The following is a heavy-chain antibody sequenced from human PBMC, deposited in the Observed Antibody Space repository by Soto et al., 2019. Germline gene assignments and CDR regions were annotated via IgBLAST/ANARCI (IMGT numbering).Heavy chain of an antibody. CDR2: IHQSGST. J-gene: IGHJ4*02. V-gene: IGHV4-59*01. CDR3: ARVPIVAAGEFDY. CDR1: GGSFISGY. Sequence: SETLSLTCMVSGGSFISGYWSWIRQPPGKGLEWIGYIHQSGSTNYNPSLKSRVTLSVDTSKNQFSLKLTSVAAADTAVYYCARVPIVAAGEFDYWGQGTLVTVS. D-gene: IGHD6-13*01.